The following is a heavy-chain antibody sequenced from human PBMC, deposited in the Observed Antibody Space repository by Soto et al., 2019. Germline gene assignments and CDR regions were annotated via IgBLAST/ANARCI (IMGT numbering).Heavy chain of an antibody. D-gene: IGHD6-19*01. CDR3: ARDFLGSSGWAYFDY. CDR2: INAGNGNT. Sequence: ASVKVSCQPSEYTFTSYAIHCVRQDTGQRLEWMGWINAGNGNTKYSQKFQGRVTITRDTSASTAYMELSSLRSEDTAVYYCARDFLGSSGWAYFDYWGQGTLVTGSS. CDR1: EYTFTSYA. V-gene: IGHV1-3*01. J-gene: IGHJ4*02.